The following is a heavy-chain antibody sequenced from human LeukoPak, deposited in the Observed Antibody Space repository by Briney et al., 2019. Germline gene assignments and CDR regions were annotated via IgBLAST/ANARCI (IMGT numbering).Heavy chain of an antibody. V-gene: IGHV1-8*01. J-gene: IGHJ6*03. D-gene: IGHD3-3*01. CDR3: ARAVGTTIYYYYYMDV. CDR2: MNPNSGNT. CDR1: GYTFTSYD. Sequence: ASVKVSCKASGYTFTSYDINWVRQATGQGLEWMGWMNPNSGNTGYAQKFQGRVTMTRNTSISTAYMELSSLRSEDTAVYYCARAVGTTIYYYYYMDVWGKGTTVTVSS.